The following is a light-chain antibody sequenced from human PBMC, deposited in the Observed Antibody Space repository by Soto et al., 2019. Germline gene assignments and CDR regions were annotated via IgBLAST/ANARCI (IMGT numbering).Light chain of an antibody. CDR1: QSVSSSY. CDR2: GAS. V-gene: IGKV3-20*01. Sequence: EIVLRQSPGTLSLSPGERATLSCRARQSVSSSYLAWYQQKPGQAPRLLIYGASSRATGIPDRFSGSGSGTDFTLTISRLEPEDFAVYYCQQYGSSPPITFGQGTLLEI. J-gene: IGKJ5*01. CDR3: QQYGSSPPIT.